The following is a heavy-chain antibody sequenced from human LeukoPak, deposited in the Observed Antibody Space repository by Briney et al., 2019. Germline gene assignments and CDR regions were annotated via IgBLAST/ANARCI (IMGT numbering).Heavy chain of an antibody. CDR1: GFAFSNFA. CDR3: AKESSTWGAFNYFDP. J-gene: IGHJ5*02. V-gene: IGHV3-23*01. CDR2: LSADGSRT. D-gene: IGHD2-2*01. Sequence: GGSLRLSCAASGFAFSNFAMSWVRQAPGKGLEWVSALSADGSRTDYADSVKGRFTISRDNSKNTLYLQMNSLRDEDTAVYYCAKESSTWGAFNYFDPWGLGTLVTVSS.